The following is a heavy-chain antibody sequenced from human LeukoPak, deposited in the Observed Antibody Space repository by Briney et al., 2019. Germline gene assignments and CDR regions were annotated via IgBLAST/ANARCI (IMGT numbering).Heavy chain of an antibody. Sequence: GGSLRLSCAASGFTFSNYAMSWVRQAPGKGLEWVSGISGSGGSTYYADSVKGRFTISRDNSTNTLYLQMNSLRAEDTAVYYCAKGDDYVWGSYRYTGKNSDYWGQGTLVTVSS. J-gene: IGHJ4*02. V-gene: IGHV3-23*01. CDR1: GFTFSNYA. D-gene: IGHD3-16*02. CDR3: AKGDDYVWGSYRYTGKNSDY. CDR2: ISGSGGST.